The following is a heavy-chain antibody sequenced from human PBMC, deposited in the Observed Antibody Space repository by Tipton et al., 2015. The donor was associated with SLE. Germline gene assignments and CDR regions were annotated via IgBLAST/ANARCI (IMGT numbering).Heavy chain of an antibody. J-gene: IGHJ3*02. CDR2: ISYDGRKK. V-gene: IGHV3-30-3*02. CDR3: ANERRLGAFDI. Sequence: SLRLSCVASGLTFTEYAIHWVRQAPGKGLEWVAFISYDGRKKNYADSVKGRFIISRDNSKNTLYLQMNSLRAEDTAVYYCANERRLGAFDIWGQGTMVTVSS. CDR1: GLTFTEYA.